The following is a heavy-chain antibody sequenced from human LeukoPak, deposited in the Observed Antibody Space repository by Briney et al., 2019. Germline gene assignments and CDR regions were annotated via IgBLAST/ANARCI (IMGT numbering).Heavy chain of an antibody. J-gene: IGHJ6*03. D-gene: IGHD3-10*01. V-gene: IGHV4-34*01. CDR1: GGSFSGYY. Sequence: SETLSLTCAVYGGSFSGYYWSWIRQPPGKGLEWIGEINHSGSTNYNPSLKSRVTISVDTSKNQFSLKLSSVTAADTAVYYCAKVTMVRGVIKPRYYYYYYMDVWGKGTTVTISS. CDR2: INHSGST. CDR3: AKVTMVRGVIKPRYYYYYYMDV.